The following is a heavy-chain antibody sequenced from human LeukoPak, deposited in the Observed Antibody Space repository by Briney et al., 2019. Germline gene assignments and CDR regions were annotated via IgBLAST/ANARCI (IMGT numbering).Heavy chain of an antibody. Sequence: PSETLSLTCTVSGGYISSYYWSWIRQPPGKGLEWIGYIYYSGSTNYNPSLKSRVTISVDTSKNQFSLKLTSVTAADTAVYYCARDKRYYYDSSGYYFDSWGQGLLVTVSS. CDR3: ARDKRYYYDSSGYYFDS. V-gene: IGHV4-59*01. CDR2: IYYSGST. CDR1: GGYISSYY. D-gene: IGHD3-22*01. J-gene: IGHJ4*02.